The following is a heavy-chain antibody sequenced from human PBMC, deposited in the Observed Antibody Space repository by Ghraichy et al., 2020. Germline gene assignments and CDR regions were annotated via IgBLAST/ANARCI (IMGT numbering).Heavy chain of an antibody. J-gene: IGHJ3*01. CDR2: IWRDGSYK. V-gene: IGHV3-33*01. D-gene: IGHD1-7*01. CDR3: ARDNWNYGRGAFDV. CDR1: GFTFSGYG. Sequence: GGSLRLSCAASGFTFSGYGMHWVRQAPGKGLEWVSNIWRDGSYKYYADSLKGRFTIYGDNSKNTMSLPLNSLRVEETAMYYCARDNWNYGRGAFDVWGQGTMVTVSS.